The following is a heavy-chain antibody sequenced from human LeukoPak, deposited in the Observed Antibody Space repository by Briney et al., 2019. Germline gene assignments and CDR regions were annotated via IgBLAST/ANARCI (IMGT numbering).Heavy chain of an antibody. CDR2: IYSGGST. CDR3: ARDITGTTDDY. J-gene: IGHJ4*02. D-gene: IGHD1-20*01. V-gene: IGHV3-66*02. CDR1: GFTVSSNY. Sequence: PGGSLRLSCAASGFTVSSNYMCWVRQAPGKGLEWVSVIYSGGSTYYADSVKGRFTISRDNSKNTLYLQMNSLSAEDTAVYYCARDITGTTDDYWGQGTLVTVSS.